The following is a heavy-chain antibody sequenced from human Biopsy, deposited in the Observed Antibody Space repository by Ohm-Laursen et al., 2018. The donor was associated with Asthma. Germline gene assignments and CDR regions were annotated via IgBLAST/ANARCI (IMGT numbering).Heavy chain of an antibody. CDR2: INPNSGGT. CDR1: GYTFIGCH. CDR3: ARGQKSAGDRWFDP. D-gene: IGHD6-13*01. V-gene: IGHV1-2*06. Sequence: ASVKASCQASGYTFIGCHIHWMRQAPGQGLEWMGRINPNSGGTNYARKFQGRVTMTRDTSISTVYMEVSTLRSDDTAVYYSARGQKSAGDRWFDPWGQGTLVTVSS. J-gene: IGHJ5*02.